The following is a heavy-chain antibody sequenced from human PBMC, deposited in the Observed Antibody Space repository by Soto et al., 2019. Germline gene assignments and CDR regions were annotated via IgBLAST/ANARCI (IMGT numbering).Heavy chain of an antibody. J-gene: IGHJ4*02. D-gene: IGHD2-21*01. CDR3: AIAGVIARYGDY. V-gene: IGHV4-61*01. Sequence: QVQLQESGPGLVKPSETLSLTCTVSGGSVSSGSYYWTWIRQPPGKGLEWIGYIYDSGSTNYNPSRNSRATISTDTSKNQFSLTLSAVAAADTAMYYGAIAGVIARYGDYWGQGTLVIVSS. CDR1: GGSVSSGSYY. CDR2: IYDSGST.